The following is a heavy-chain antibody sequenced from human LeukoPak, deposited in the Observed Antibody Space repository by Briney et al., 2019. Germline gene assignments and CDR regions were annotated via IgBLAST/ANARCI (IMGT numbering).Heavy chain of an antibody. CDR1: GGSFSGYY. V-gene: IGHV4-34*01. CDR3: ARVSSNGSGSYYPFPFDY. J-gene: IGHJ4*02. D-gene: IGHD3-10*01. CDR2: INHSGST. Sequence: SETLSLTCAVYGGSFSGYYWSWIRQPPGKGLEWIGEINHSGSTNYNPSLKSRVTISVDTSKNQFSLKLSSVTAADTAVYYCARVSSNGSGSYYPFPFDYWGQGTLVTVSS.